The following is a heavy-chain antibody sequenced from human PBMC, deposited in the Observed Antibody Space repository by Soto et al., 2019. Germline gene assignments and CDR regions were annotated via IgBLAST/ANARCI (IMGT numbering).Heavy chain of an antibody. Sequence: GGSLRLSCAASGLTFSNYAMTWVRQAPGRGLEWVSTVTGSGDKTYYADSVKGRFTISRDNSENTLYLQMNSLTAVDTAVYFCAKAAGPSYYYYMDVWGKGSTVTVSS. CDR3: AKAAGPSYYYYMDV. J-gene: IGHJ6*03. CDR2: VTGSGDKT. V-gene: IGHV3-23*01. CDR1: GLTFSNYA.